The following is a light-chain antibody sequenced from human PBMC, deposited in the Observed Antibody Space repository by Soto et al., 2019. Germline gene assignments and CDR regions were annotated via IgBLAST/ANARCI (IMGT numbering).Light chain of an antibody. CDR3: QQYGTSPIT. V-gene: IGKV3-20*01. J-gene: IGKJ5*01. CDR2: GAS. Sequence: ENVLTQSPGTLSLSPGERATLSCRASQTVSSYLTWYQQRPGQAPRLLIYGASKRATGIPDRFSGSGSGTDFNLTISSLEPEDFALYNCQQYGTSPITFGQVTRLEIK. CDR1: QTVSSY.